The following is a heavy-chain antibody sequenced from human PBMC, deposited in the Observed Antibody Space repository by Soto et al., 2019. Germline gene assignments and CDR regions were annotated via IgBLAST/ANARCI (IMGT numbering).Heavy chain of an antibody. Sequence: SETLSLTCTVSGGSIRGDYWSWIRQTPGKGLEWIGYVYDSGRTSYNPSLQSRVTISEDMSKNRLSLTLRSVTAADTAVYYCARDRSRNLDVWGKGTTVTVSS. CDR2: VYDSGRT. CDR3: ARDRSRNLDV. CDR1: GGSIRGDY. J-gene: IGHJ6*04. V-gene: IGHV4-59*01.